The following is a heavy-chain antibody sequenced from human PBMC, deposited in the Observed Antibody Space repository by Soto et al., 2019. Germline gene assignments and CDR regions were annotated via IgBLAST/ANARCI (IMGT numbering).Heavy chain of an antibody. V-gene: IGHV1-2*02. CDR1: GYTFTGHY. D-gene: IGHD5-12*01. Sequence: ASVKVSCKASGYTFTGHYIHWVRQAPEQGPEWMGEIGPESGATRYAQRFQGRVTMTRDMSITTVYMELNNLSPDDTAVYYCARGRQKWRRNDAFDIWGQGTLVTVSS. J-gene: IGHJ3*02. CDR2: IGPESGAT. CDR3: ARGRQKWRRNDAFDI.